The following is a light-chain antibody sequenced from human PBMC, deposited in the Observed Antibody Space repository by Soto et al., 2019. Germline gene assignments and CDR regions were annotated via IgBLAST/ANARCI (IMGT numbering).Light chain of an antibody. V-gene: IGKV3-15*01. J-gene: IGKJ1*01. CDR3: QQHNNWRGT. CDR1: QSVSSN. Sequence: EIVMTQSPATLSVSPGERATLSCRASQSVSSNLAWYQQKPGQAPRLLIYGASTRATGIPARFSGSRSGTEFTPTISSLQSEDFPVYYCQQHNNWRGTFGQGTKVEIK. CDR2: GAS.